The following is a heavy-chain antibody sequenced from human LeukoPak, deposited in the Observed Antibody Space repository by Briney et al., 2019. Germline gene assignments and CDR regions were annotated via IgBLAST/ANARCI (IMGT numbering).Heavy chain of an antibody. CDR3: ARAEAVAVWTIDY. CDR2: INHSGST. D-gene: IGHD6-19*01. V-gene: IGHV4-34*01. Sequence: SETLSLTCAVYGGSFSGYYWSWIRQPPGKGLEWIGEINHSGSTNYNLSLKSRVTISVGTSKTQFSLKVSSVTAADTAVYYCARAEAVAVWTIDYWGQGTLVTVSS. CDR1: GGSFSGYY. J-gene: IGHJ4*02.